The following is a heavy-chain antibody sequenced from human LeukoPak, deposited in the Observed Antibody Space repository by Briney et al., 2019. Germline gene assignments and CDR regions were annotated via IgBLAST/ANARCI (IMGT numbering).Heavy chain of an antibody. J-gene: IGHJ3*02. CDR2: ISGSGGRT. CDR1: GFTFSSYW. Sequence: PGGSLRLSCAASGFTFSSYWMSWVRQAPGKGLEWVSGISGSGGRTHYADSVKGRFTISRDNSKNTLYLQMNSLRAEDTAVYYCAATYGSGSRGDAFDIWGQGTMVTVSS. CDR3: AATYGSGSRGDAFDI. V-gene: IGHV3-23*01. D-gene: IGHD3-10*01.